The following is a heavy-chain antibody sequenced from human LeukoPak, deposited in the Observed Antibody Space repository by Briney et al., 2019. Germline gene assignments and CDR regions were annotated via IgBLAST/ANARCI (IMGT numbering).Heavy chain of an antibody. CDR3: AKVKSSGWYEYGPFWVDRT. J-gene: IGHJ4*02. Sequence: GGSLRLSCAASGFTFSSYGMSWVRQAPGKGLEWVSAISGSGGSTYYADSVKGRFTISRDNSKNTLYLQMNSLRAEDTAVYYCAKVKSSGWYEYGPFWVDRTRGQGTLVTVSS. CDR2: ISGSGGST. D-gene: IGHD6-19*01. V-gene: IGHV3-23*01. CDR1: GFTFSSYG.